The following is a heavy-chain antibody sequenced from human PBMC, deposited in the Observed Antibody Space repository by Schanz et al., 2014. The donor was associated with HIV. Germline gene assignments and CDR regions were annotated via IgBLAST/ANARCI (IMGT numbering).Heavy chain of an antibody. J-gene: IGHJ4*02. V-gene: IGHV3-9*01. CDR3: AKDMWAVASILFDY. CDR2: ISWSSGNI. D-gene: IGHD6-19*01. Sequence: EIQLVESGGGLVQPGRSLRLSCAASGFTFDDYAMYWVRQAPGKGLEWVSGISWSSGNIGYADSVKGRFTISRDNAKNSLYLQMNSLTTDDTALYYCAKDMWAVASILFDYWGQGTLVSVSS. CDR1: GFTFDDYA.